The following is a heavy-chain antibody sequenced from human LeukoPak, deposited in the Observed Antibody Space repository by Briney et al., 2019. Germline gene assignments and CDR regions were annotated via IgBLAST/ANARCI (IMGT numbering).Heavy chain of an antibody. D-gene: IGHD1-26*01. CDR2: ISYDGSNQ. CDR3: ARSFGGSYPHFDY. J-gene: IGHJ4*02. Sequence: GGSPRLSCAASGFIFSSYAMHWVRQAPGKGLEWVAVISYDGSNQYYTDSVKGRFTISRDNSKNTLYLQMNSLRAEDTAVYYCARSFGGSYPHFDYWGQGALVTVSS. V-gene: IGHV3-30*04. CDR1: GFIFSSYA.